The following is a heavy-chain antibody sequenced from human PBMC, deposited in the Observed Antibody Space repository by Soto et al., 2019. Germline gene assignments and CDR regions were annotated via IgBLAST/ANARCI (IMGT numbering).Heavy chain of an antibody. CDR3: ARDLSFWSGSGSDV. D-gene: IGHD3-3*01. Sequence: PGGSLRLSCAASGFTFSSYSMNWVRQAPGKGLEWVSSISSSSSYIYYADSVKGRFTISRDNAKNSLYLQMNSLRAEDTAVYYCARDLSFWSGSGSDVVGKGPTGTVSS. CDR1: GFTFSSYS. CDR2: ISSSSSYI. J-gene: IGHJ6*04. V-gene: IGHV3-21*01.